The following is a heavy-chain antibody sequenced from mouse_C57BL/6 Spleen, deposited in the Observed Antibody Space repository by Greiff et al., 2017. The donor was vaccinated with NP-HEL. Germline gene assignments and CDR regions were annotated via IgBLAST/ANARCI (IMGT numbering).Heavy chain of an antibody. D-gene: IGHD3-1*01. CDR1: GYTFTSYW. CDR2: IHPNSGST. CDR3: ARRPGDWYFDV. Sequence: QVQLQQSGAELVKPGASVKLSCKASGYTFTSYWMHWVKQRPGQGLEWIGMIHPNSGSTNYNEKFKSKATLTVDKSSSTAYMQLSSLTSEDSAVYYCARRPGDWYFDVWGTGTTVTVSS. J-gene: IGHJ1*03. V-gene: IGHV1-64*01.